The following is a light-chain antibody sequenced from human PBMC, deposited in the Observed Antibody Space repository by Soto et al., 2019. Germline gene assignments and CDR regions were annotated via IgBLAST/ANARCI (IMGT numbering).Light chain of an antibody. CDR2: DNN. J-gene: IGLJ2*01. CDR3: GTWDSSLSAGQ. V-gene: IGLV1-51*01. CDR1: SSNIGSNY. Sequence: QSVLTQPPSVSAAPGQKVTISCSGSSSNIGSNYVSWYQQLPGTAPKLLIYDNNKRPSGIPDRFSGSKSGTSATLGITGLQTGDEADYYCGTWDSSLSAGQFGGGTKVTVL.